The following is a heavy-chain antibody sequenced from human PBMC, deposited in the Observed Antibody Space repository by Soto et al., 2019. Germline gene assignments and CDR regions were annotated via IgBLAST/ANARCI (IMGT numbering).Heavy chain of an antibody. CDR2: INHSGST. Sequence: QVQLQQWGAGLLKPSETLSLTCAVYGGSFSGYYWSWIRQPPGKGLEWIGEINHSGSTNYNPSLKSRVTISVDTSKNQFSLKLSSVTAADTAVYYCASHPSCIAVAGAALPNWFDPWGQGTLVTVSS. V-gene: IGHV4-34*01. CDR1: GGSFSGYY. CDR3: ASHPSCIAVAGAALPNWFDP. J-gene: IGHJ5*02. D-gene: IGHD6-19*01.